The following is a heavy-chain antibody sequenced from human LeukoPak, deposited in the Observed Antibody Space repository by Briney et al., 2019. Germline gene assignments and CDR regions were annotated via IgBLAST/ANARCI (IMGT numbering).Heavy chain of an antibody. J-gene: IGHJ5*02. CDR2: IIPIFGTA. CDR1: GGTFSSYA. Sequence: GASVKVSCKASGGTFSSYAISWVRQAPGQGLEWMGGIIPIFGTANYAQKFQGRVTITADESTSTAYMELSSLRSEDTAVYYCARMVVVAATLAWGWFDPWGQGTLVTVSS. V-gene: IGHV1-69*13. D-gene: IGHD2-15*01. CDR3: ARMVVVAATLAWGWFDP.